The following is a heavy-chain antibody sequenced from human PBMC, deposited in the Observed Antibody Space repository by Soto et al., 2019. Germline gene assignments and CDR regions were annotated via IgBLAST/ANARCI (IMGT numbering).Heavy chain of an antibody. J-gene: IGHJ6*02. D-gene: IGHD3-22*01. Sequence: PGGSLRLSCASSGFTFSSYGMHWVRQAPGKGLEWVAVISYDGSNKYYADSVKGRFTISRDNSKNTLYLQMNSLRAEDTAVYYCAKDLGGQYHSSGYYQRYYYYGMDVWGQGTTVTVSS. CDR3: AKDLGGQYHSSGYYQRYYYYGMDV. CDR1: GFTFSSYG. V-gene: IGHV3-30*18. CDR2: ISYDGSNK.